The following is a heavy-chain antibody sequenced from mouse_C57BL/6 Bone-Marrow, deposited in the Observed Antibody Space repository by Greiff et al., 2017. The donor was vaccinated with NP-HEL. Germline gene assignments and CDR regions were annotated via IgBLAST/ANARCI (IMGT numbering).Heavy chain of an antibody. Sequence: VQLQQSGAELVRPGASVTLSCKASGYTFTDYEMHWVKQTPVHGLEWIGAIDPETGGTAYNQKFKGKAILTADKSSSTAYMELRSLTSEDSAVYYCTRQITTVVPSYWYFDVWGTGTTVTVSS. CDR1: GYTFTDYE. CDR2: IDPETGGT. CDR3: TRQITTVVPSYWYFDV. D-gene: IGHD1-1*01. V-gene: IGHV1-15*01. J-gene: IGHJ1*03.